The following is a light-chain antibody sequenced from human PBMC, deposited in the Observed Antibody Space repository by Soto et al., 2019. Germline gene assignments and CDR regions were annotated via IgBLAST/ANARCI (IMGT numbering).Light chain of an antibody. J-gene: IGKJ4*01. Sequence: EIVMTQSPATLSVSPGESATLSCRAGQSVTSNLAWYQQKPGQAPRLLIYGASTRANGIPARFSGNGSGTEFTLTISSLQSEDFAVYYCQQYNNWPPLTFGGGTKVEMK. CDR1: QSVTSN. CDR3: QQYNNWPPLT. V-gene: IGKV3-15*01. CDR2: GAS.